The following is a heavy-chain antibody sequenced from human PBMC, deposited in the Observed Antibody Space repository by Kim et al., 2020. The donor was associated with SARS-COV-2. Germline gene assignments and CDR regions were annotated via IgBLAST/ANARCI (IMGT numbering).Heavy chain of an antibody. J-gene: IGHJ3*02. V-gene: IGHV3-73*01. Sequence: GGSLRLSCAASGFTFSDSAMHWVRQASGKGLGWVGRIRSKANSYATVYAASVKGRFTISRDDSKNTAYLQMNSLKTEDTAVYYCARGPPYSESYWDAFDIWGQGTKVTVSS. D-gene: IGHD1-26*01. CDR2: IRSKANSYAT. CDR3: ARGPPYSESYWDAFDI. CDR1: GFTFSDSA.